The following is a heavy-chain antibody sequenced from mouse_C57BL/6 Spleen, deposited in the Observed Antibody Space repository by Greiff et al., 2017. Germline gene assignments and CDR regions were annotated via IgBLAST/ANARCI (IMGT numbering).Heavy chain of an antibody. V-gene: IGHV1-7*01. D-gene: IGHD2-4*01. CDR3: ARGTSDDYPWFAY. J-gene: IGHJ3*01. CDR1: GYTFTSYW. CDR2: INPSSGYT. Sequence: QVQLQESGAELAKPGASVKLSCKASGYTFTSYWMHWVKQRPGQGLEWIGYINPSSGYTKYNQKFKDKATLTADKSSSTAYMQLSSLTYEDSAVDYCARGTSDDYPWFAYWGQGTLVTVSA.